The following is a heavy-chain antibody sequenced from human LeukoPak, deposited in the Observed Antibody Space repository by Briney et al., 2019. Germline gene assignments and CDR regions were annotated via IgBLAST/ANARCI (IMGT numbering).Heavy chain of an antibody. Sequence: GASVKVSCKASGYTFTSYGISWVRQAPGQGLEWMGWISAYNGNTNYAQKLQGRVTMTTDTSTSTAYMELRSLRSDDTAVYYCARGPCSSTSCHVSYYYYMDVWGKGTTVTVSS. CDR1: GYTFTSYG. CDR2: ISAYNGNT. CDR3: ARGPCSSTSCHVSYYYYMDV. D-gene: IGHD2-2*01. V-gene: IGHV1-18*01. J-gene: IGHJ6*03.